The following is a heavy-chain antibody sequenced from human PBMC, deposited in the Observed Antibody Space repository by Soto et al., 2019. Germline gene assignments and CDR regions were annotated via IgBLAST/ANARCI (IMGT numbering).Heavy chain of an antibody. CDR2: VYPGDSDT. Sequence: PGASLKISCKGSGYSFPSYWIGWVRQMPGKGREWLGIVYPGDSDTRYSPSFQGQVTISTDQSISTAYLQLSSLKASDPAMYYCSRLRGCSNGVCYKFDYWGQGTLVTVSS. J-gene: IGHJ4*02. CDR1: GYSFPSYW. CDR3: SRLRGCSNGVCYKFDY. D-gene: IGHD2-8*01. V-gene: IGHV5-51*01.